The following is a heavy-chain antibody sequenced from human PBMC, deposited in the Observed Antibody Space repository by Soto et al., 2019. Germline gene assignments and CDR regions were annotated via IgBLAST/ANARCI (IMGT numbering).Heavy chain of an antibody. CDR1: GYTFTTYG. V-gene: IGHV1-18*01. D-gene: IGHD3-10*01. CDR3: TRASSAPYYYYGMDA. J-gene: IGHJ6*02. Sequence: QVQLEQSAPEVKKPGASVKVSCKASGYTFTTYGISWVRQAPGQGLEWLGWINTHNGNTNYAQNPQSRVIMTAATSTRTAYMELRALSSDDTAMYSCTRASSAPYYYYGMDAWGQGTTVTVSS. CDR2: INTHNGNT.